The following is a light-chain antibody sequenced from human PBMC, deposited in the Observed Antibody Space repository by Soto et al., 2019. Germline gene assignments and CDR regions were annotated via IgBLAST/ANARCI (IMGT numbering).Light chain of an antibody. CDR2: SYD. J-gene: IGLJ1*01. CDR3: AAWDASLDGYV. V-gene: IGLV1-44*01. Sequence: QSVLTQPPSASGTPGQRVTISCSTSSSNLGDNAVNWYQHVPGTAPKLLIYSYDQRPSGVPDRFSGSKSGTSASLAISGLQSEYEADYYCAAWDASLDGYVFGTGTKLTVL. CDR1: SSNLGDNA.